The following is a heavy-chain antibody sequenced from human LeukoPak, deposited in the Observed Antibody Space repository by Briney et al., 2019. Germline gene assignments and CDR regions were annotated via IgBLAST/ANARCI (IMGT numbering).Heavy chain of an antibody. Sequence: SETLSLTCTVSGGSISSGGYYWSWIRQHPGKGLEWIGYIYYSGSTYYNPSLKSRVTISVDTSKNQFSLKLSSVTAADTAVYYRARVVYYDSSGPTSSWFDPRGQGTLVTVSS. CDR2: IYYSGST. CDR3: ARVVYYDSSGPTSSWFDP. J-gene: IGHJ5*02. D-gene: IGHD3-22*01. V-gene: IGHV4-31*03. CDR1: GGSISSGGYY.